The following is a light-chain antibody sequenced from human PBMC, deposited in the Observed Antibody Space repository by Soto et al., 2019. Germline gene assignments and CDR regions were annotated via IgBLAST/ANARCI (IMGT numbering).Light chain of an antibody. V-gene: IGKV4-1*01. CDR3: QQYYSTPLT. Sequence: DIVMTQSPDSLAVSLGERATINCKSSQSVLYSSNNKNYLAWYQQKPGQPPKLLIYWASTRESGVPDRFSGSGSGTEFTITISSLQAEDVAVYYCQQYYSTPLTFGGGTKVEIK. CDR1: QSVLYSSNNKNY. J-gene: IGKJ4*01. CDR2: WAS.